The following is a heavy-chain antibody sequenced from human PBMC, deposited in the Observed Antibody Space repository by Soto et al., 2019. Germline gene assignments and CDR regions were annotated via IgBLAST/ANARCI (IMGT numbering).Heavy chain of an antibody. D-gene: IGHD5-18*01. J-gene: IGHJ6*02. CDR1: GGSISSYY. CDR3: AGFVDTAMVTQRYYYYYGMDV. CDR2: IYTSGST. Sequence: KSSETLSLTCTVSGGSISSYYWSWIRQPAGKGLEWIGRIYTSGSTNYNPSLKSRVTMSVDTSKNQFSLKLSSVTAADTAVYYCAGFVDTAMVTQRYYYYYGMDVWGQGTTVTVSS. V-gene: IGHV4-4*07.